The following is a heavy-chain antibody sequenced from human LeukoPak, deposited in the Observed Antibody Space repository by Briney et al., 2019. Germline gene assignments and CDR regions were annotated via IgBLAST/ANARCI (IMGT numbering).Heavy chain of an antibody. CDR1: GFTFSSYW. D-gene: IGHD3-10*01. V-gene: IGHV3-74*01. CDR2: INKDGSST. CDR3: ARDRNYGFDY. Sequence: GGSLRLPCAASGFTFSSYWMHWVRQAPGKGLVWVSRINKDGSSTNYADSVKGRFTISRDNAKNTLYLQMNSLRAEDTAVYYCARDRNYGFDYWGQGTVVTVSS. J-gene: IGHJ4*02.